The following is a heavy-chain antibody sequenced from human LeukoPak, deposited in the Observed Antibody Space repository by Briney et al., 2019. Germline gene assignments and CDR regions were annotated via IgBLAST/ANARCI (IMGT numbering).Heavy chain of an antibody. Sequence: GGSLRLSCAASGFTFSNYWMTWVRQSPGKGLEWVANIKEDGSDKYYVDSVKGRFTISRDNAKNSLYLQMDSLRADDTAVYYCARDRDWGYFDYWGQGTLVTVSS. CDR3: ARDRDWGYFDY. J-gene: IGHJ4*02. D-gene: IGHD3/OR15-3a*01. CDR1: GFTFSNYW. CDR2: IKEDGSDK. V-gene: IGHV3-7*04.